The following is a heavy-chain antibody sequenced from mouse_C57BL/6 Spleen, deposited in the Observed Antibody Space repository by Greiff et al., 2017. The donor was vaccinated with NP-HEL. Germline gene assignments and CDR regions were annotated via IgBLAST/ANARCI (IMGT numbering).Heavy chain of an antibody. Sequence: EVKLVESGGGLVKPGGSLKLSCAASGFTFSDYGMHWVRQAPEKGLEWVAYISSGSSTIYYADTVKGRFTISRDNAKNTLFLQMTSLRSEDTAMYYCTKSWDGGWFAYWGQGTLVTVSA. CDR1: GFTFSDYG. V-gene: IGHV5-17*01. J-gene: IGHJ3*01. D-gene: IGHD4-1*01. CDR2: ISSGSSTI. CDR3: TKSWDGGWFAY.